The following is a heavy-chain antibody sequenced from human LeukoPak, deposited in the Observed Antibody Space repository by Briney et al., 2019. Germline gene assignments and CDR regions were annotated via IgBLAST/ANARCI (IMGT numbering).Heavy chain of an antibody. CDR3: ASYDFWSGSAYEYFQH. Sequence: GGSLRLSCAASGFTFSSYAMSWVRQAPGKGLEWVSAISGSGGSTYYADSVKGRFTISRVNSKNTLYLQMNSLRAEDTAVYYCASYDFWSGSAYEYFQHWGQGTLVTVSS. V-gene: IGHV3-23*01. D-gene: IGHD3-3*01. CDR2: ISGSGGST. J-gene: IGHJ1*01. CDR1: GFTFSSYA.